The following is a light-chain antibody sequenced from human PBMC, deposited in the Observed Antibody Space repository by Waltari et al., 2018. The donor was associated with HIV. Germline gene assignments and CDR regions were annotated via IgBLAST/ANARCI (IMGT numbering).Light chain of an antibody. Sequence: DIQMTQSPSYLSASVGDRSTITCRASQSISMYLSWYQSKPGTAPKLLIFGATSLQSGVPPRFSGSRSGTDYTLTISRVQPEDFATYYCQQSLTTPLSFGPGTRLDFK. CDR3: QQSLTTPLS. CDR2: GAT. J-gene: IGKJ3*01. V-gene: IGKV1-39*01. CDR1: QSISMY.